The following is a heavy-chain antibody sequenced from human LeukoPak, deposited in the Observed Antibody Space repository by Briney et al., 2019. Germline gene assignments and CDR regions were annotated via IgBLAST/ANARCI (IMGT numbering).Heavy chain of an antibody. J-gene: IGHJ4*02. D-gene: IGHD3-22*01. CDR3: AREADYDSSGYSFDY. CDR2: ISGYNGNT. Sequence: ASVKVSCKASGYTFTSYGISWVRQAPGQGLEWMGWISGYNGNTNYAQKLQVRVTMTTDTSTSTAYMELRSLRSDDTAVYYCAREADYDSSGYSFDYWGQGTLVTVSS. V-gene: IGHV1-18*01. CDR1: GYTFTSYG.